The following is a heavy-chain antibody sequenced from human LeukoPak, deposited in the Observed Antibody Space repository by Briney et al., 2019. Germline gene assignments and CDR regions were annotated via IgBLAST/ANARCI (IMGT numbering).Heavy chain of an antibody. Sequence: GGSLRLSCAASAFTFSTYAMSWVRQAPGMGLEWVSGISGSGAGTYYADSVRGRFTISRDNSKNTLYLQMNSLRAEDTAVYYCAKDRGSGYHYFDYWGQGTLVTVSS. CDR1: AFTFSTYA. D-gene: IGHD3-22*01. J-gene: IGHJ4*02. CDR2: ISGSGAGT. CDR3: AKDRGSGYHYFDY. V-gene: IGHV3-23*01.